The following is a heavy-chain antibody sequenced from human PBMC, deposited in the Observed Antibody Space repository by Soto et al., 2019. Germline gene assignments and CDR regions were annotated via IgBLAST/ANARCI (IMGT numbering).Heavy chain of an antibody. D-gene: IGHD5-12*01. Sequence: QVQLQESGPGLVKPSQTLSLTCTVSGGSIRSGDYYWTWIRQPPGKGLEWIGYNYYSGSTYYSPSLKSRVTMSVDTSKNQFSLKLSSVTAAATAVYYCARGGMGGYPYWGQGTLVTVSS. CDR2: NYYSGST. CDR1: GGSIRSGDYY. V-gene: IGHV4-30-4*01. J-gene: IGHJ4*02. CDR3: ARGGMGGYPY.